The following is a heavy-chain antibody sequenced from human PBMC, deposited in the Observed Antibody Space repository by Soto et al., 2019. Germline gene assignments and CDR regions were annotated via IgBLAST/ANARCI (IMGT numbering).Heavy chain of an antibody. Sequence: SVKVSCKASGGTFSNHALSWVRQAPGQGLEWMGVIIPIFHTTDYAQKFQGRVTITADESTSTAYMELSSLRSEDTAVYYCASVRSHGTNGISLLGDGSAPWGKGTLVTVSS. CDR2: IIPIFHTT. CDR3: ASVRSHGTNGISLLGDGSAP. CDR1: GGTFSNHA. D-gene: IGHD2-21*02. V-gene: IGHV1-69*13. J-gene: IGHJ5*02.